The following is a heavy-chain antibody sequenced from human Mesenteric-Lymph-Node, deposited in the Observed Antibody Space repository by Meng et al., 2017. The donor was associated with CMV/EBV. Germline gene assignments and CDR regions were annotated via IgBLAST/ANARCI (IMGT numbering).Heavy chain of an antibody. CDR3: ARGGIDCSNAMCSLYYYFYGMDV. J-gene: IGHJ6*02. CDR1: GFTFSSYS. V-gene: IGHV3-21*01. D-gene: IGHD2-8*01. CDR2: ISSSSSYI. Sequence: GESLKISCAASGFTFSSYSMNWVRQAPGKGLEWVSSISSSSSYIYYADSVKGRFTISRDNAKNSLYLQMNSLRAEDTAVYYCARGGIDCSNAMCSLYYYFYGMDVWGQGTTVTVSS.